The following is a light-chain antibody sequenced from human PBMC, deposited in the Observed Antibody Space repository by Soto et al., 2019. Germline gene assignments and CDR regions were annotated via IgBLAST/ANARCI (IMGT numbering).Light chain of an antibody. Sequence: ASVGDRVTISCRASQSISSYLNWYQQKPGKAPKLLIYAASSLQSGVPSRFSGSGSGPDFTLTISRLEPEDFATYYCHQHGDSPWTFGQGTKVDIK. CDR1: QSISSY. CDR3: HQHGDSPWT. V-gene: IGKV1-39*01. J-gene: IGKJ1*01. CDR2: AAS.